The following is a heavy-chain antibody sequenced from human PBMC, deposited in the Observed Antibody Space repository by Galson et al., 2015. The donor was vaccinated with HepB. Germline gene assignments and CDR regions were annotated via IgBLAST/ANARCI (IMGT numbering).Heavy chain of an antibody. CDR2: IHSKSDGGAT. V-gene: IGHV3-15*01. Sequence: SLRLSCAASGFNFRAAWMTWIRQPPGKGLEWVGRIHSKSDGGATEYAAPVKGRFIISRDDSKNTLYLQMNNLKTEDTALYFCTTDPLHPFCWGQGTLVTVSS. CDR3: TTDPLHPFC. CDR1: GFNFRAAW. J-gene: IGHJ4*02. D-gene: IGHD2/OR15-2a*01.